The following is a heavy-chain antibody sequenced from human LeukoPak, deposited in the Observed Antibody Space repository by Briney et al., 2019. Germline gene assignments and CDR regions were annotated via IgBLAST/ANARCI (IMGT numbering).Heavy chain of an antibody. V-gene: IGHV3-30-3*01. Sequence: GGSLRLSCAASGFTFSSYAMHWVRQAPGKGLEWVAVISYDGSNKYYADSVKGRFTISRDNSKNTLYLQMNSLRAEDTAVYYCARERSRGHDIWGQGTMATVSS. CDR3: ARERSRGHDI. D-gene: IGHD3-10*01. CDR1: GFTFSSYA. J-gene: IGHJ3*02. CDR2: ISYDGSNK.